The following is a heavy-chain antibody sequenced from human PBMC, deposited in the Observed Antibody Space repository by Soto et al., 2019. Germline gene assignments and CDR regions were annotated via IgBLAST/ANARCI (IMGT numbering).Heavy chain of an antibody. CDR1: GFSLSTSGMC. Sequence: SGPTLVNPTQTLTLTCTFSGFSLSTSGMCVSWIRQPPGKALEWLALIDWDDDKFYSTSLKTRLTISKDTSKNQVVLTMTNMDPLATATYYCARMFSGEQQLVPGSGVNTDYCGMDVWGREPTVT. CDR2: IDWDDDK. CDR3: ARMFSGEQQLVPGSGVNTDYCGMDV. V-gene: IGHV2-70*01. D-gene: IGHD6-13*01. J-gene: IGHJ6*02.